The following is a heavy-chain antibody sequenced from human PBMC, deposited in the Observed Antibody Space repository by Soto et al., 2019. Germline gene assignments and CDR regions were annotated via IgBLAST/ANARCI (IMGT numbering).Heavy chain of an antibody. CDR1: GGSISTYY. CDR2: VYYSGNT. V-gene: IGHV4-59*01. D-gene: IGHD4-17*01. Sequence: SETLSLTCTVSGGSISTYYWTWIRQPPGKGLEWIGHVYYSGNTNYNPSLKSRVTISVDTSKNQFSLKLTSVTAADTAVYYCARESIGDYSLVWFDYWGQGTLVTVSS. CDR3: ARESIGDYSLVWFDY. J-gene: IGHJ4*02.